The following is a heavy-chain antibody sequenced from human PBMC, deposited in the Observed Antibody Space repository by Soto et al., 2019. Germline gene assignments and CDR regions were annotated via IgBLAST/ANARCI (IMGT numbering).Heavy chain of an antibody. CDR3: AGGTYYCDY. CDR1: GFTFSNYG. D-gene: IGHD1-26*01. CDR2: ILYDGSNK. J-gene: IGHJ4*02. V-gene: IGHV3-33*01. Sequence: QVQLVESGGDVVQPGRSLRLSCAASGFTFSNYGMHWARQAPGKGLEWVAAILYDGSNKYYADSVKGRFTISRDNSKNSLYRQMNSLRAEDTAVHYGAGGTYYCDYCGQGTLVSVSS.